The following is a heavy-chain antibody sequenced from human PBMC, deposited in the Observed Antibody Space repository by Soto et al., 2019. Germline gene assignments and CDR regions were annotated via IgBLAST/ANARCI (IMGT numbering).Heavy chain of an antibody. CDR3: AREPGGDYSLDY. Sequence: QVQLVQSGAEVKKPGASVKVSRKASGYTFTSYAMHWVRQAPGQRLEWMGWINAGNGNTKYSQKFQGRVTITRDTSASTAYMELSSLRSEDTAVYYCAREPGGDYSLDYWGQGTLVTVSS. CDR1: GYTFTSYA. V-gene: IGHV1-3*01. CDR2: INAGNGNT. J-gene: IGHJ4*02. D-gene: IGHD4-17*01.